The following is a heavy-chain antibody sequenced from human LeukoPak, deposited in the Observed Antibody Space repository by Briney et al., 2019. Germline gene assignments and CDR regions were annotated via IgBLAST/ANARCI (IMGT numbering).Heavy chain of an antibody. Sequence: RASVKVSCKASGGTFSSYTISWVRQAPGQGLEWMGMIIPILGIANYAQKFQGRVTITADKSTSTAHMELSSLRSEDTAVYYCASGFWSGYYTPHFDYWGQGTLVTVSS. V-gene: IGHV1-69*02. CDR1: GGTFSSYT. J-gene: IGHJ4*02. CDR2: IIPILGIA. D-gene: IGHD3-3*01. CDR3: ASGFWSGYYTPHFDY.